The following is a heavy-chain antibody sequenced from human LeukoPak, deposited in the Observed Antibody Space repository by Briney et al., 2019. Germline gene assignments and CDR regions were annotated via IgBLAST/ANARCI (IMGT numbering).Heavy chain of an antibody. D-gene: IGHD4-17*01. CDR3: ARLKATVSIHAYFDS. CDR2: IDHGGSA. Sequence: PSETLSLTCTVSGDSISSGDYYWSWIRQPAGKGLEWIGYIDHGGSANYNPSLRSRVSISSDTSKIQFSLELTSVTAADTAVYYCARLKATVSIHAYFDSWGQGTLVTVSS. J-gene: IGHJ4*02. CDR1: GDSISSGDYY. V-gene: IGHV4-61*10.